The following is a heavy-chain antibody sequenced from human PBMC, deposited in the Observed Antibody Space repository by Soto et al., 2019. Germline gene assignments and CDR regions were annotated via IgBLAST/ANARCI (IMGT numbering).Heavy chain of an antibody. CDR3: ARGDSTDCSNGVCSFFYNHDMDV. J-gene: IGHJ6*04. CDR2: INPKSGGT. V-gene: IGHV1-2*04. D-gene: IGHD2-8*01. CDR1: GYSFTDYH. Sequence: ASVKVSCKASGYSFTDYHIHWVRQAPGQGLEWLGRINPKSGGTSTAQKFQGWVTMTTDTSISTASMELTRLTSDDTAIYYCARGDSTDCSNGVCSFFYNHDMDVWGEGTTVTVSS.